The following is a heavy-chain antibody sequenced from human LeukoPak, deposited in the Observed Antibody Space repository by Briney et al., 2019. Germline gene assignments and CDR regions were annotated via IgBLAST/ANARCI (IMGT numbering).Heavy chain of an antibody. Sequence: PSETLSLTCTVSGGSISSSSYYWGWIRQPPGKGLEWIGSIYYSGSTYYNPSLKSRVTISVDTSKNQFSLKPSSVTAADTAVYYCARMVQGVIRGYYYYYMDVRGKGTTVTVSS. CDR3: ARMVQGVIRGYYYYYMDV. CDR2: IYYSGST. CDR1: GGSISSSSYY. D-gene: IGHD3-10*01. J-gene: IGHJ6*03. V-gene: IGHV4-39*01.